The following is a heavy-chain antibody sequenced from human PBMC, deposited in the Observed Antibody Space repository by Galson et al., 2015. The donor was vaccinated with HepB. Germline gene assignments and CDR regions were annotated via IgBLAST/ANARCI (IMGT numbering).Heavy chain of an antibody. J-gene: IGHJ3*02. CDR2: ISGSGDST. Sequence: SLRLSCAASGFTFSTYAMNWVRQAPGKGLEWLSAISGSGDSTYYADSVKGRFTISRDNSKNTLYLQINSLRAEDTAVYYCANGDEYFLFAFDMWGPGTMVTVSS. D-gene: IGHD3-3*01. CDR3: ANGDEYFLFAFDM. CDR1: GFTFSTYA. V-gene: IGHV3-23*01.